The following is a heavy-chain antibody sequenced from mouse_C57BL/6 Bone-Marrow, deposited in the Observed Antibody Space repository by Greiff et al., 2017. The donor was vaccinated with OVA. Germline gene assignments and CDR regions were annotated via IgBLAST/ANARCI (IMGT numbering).Heavy chain of an antibody. V-gene: IGHV1-74*01. J-gene: IGHJ3*01. CDR2: IHPSDSDT. CDR1: GYTFTSYW. Sequence: VQLQQPGAELVKPGASVKVSCKASGYTFTSYWMHWVKQRPGQGLEWIGRIHPSDSDTNYNQKFKGKATLTVDKSSSTAYMQLSSLTSEDSAVYYCASPPIPHPRGFAYWGQGTLVTVSA. CDR3: ASPPIPHPRGFAY.